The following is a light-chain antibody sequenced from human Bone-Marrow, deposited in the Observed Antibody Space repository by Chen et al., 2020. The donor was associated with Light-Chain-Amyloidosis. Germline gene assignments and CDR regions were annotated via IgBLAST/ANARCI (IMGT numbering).Light chain of an antibody. CDR2: DVS. J-gene: IGLJ2*01. CDR1: SSDVGGYNH. V-gene: IGLV2-14*03. Sequence: QSAPPQPASVSGSAGQSITITCTGTSSDVGGYNHVSWYQQHPGKAPKLMIYDVSNRPSGVSNRFSGSKSGNTASLTSSGLQAEDEADYYCSSYTSSRTLVFGGGTKLTVL. CDR3: SSYTSSRTLV.